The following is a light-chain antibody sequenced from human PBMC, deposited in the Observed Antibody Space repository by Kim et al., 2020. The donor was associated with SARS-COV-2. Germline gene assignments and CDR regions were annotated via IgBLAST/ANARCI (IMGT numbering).Light chain of an antibody. CDR1: QSVDNW. Sequence: DIQVTQSPSTVSASVGDRVTIACRASQSVDNWVAWYQQKSGKAPKLLIFDASTLESGVPSRFSGSGSGTEFTLTISRLDPNDYATYYCQKYDTKNTFGQGTKVTIK. CDR3: QKYDTKNT. V-gene: IGKV1-5*01. CDR2: DAS. J-gene: IGKJ1*01.